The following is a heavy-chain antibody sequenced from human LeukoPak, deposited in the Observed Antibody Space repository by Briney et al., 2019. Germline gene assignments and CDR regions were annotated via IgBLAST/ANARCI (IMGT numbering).Heavy chain of an antibody. CDR3: ARPDGYVGGAYYFDY. D-gene: IGHD4-23*01. V-gene: IGHV5-51*01. CDR2: IYPGDSDT. Sequence: GESLKISCKCSGYSFTNYWIGWVRQMPGKGLECMGIIYPGDSDTRYSPSFQGQVTISADKSISTAYLQWSSLKASDTAMYYCARPDGYVGGAYYFDYWGQGTLVTVSS. CDR1: GYSFTNYW. J-gene: IGHJ4*02.